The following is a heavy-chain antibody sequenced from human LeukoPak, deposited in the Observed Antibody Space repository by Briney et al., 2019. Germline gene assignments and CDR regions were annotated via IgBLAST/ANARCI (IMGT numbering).Heavy chain of an antibody. D-gene: IGHD3/OR15-3a*01. CDR1: QFTFTTYA. CDR3: AKVATWTYFDS. V-gene: IGHV3-23*01. Sequence: TGGSLRLSCAASQFTFTTYAMSWVRQAPGRGLEWVSSIGDSGVPTYYADSVKGRFTISRDNSQNTLYLQMNSLGADDTAVYYCAKVATWTYFDSWGPGTLVTVSS. J-gene: IGHJ4*02. CDR2: IGDSGVPT.